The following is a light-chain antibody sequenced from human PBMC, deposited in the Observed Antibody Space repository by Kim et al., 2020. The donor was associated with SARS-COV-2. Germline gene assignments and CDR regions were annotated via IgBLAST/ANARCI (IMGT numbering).Light chain of an antibody. Sequence: PGKTARITCEGNNIGSKSVRWYQQKPGQAPVLVIYYDSDRPSGIPERFSGSNSGNTATLTISRVEAGDEADYYCQVWDSSSDHPVFGGGTQLTVL. V-gene: IGLV3-21*04. J-gene: IGLJ2*01. CDR3: QVWDSSSDHPV. CDR2: YDS. CDR1: NIGSKS.